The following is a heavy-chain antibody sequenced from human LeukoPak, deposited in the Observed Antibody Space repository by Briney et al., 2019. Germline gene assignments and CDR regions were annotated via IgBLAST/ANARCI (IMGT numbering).Heavy chain of an antibody. V-gene: IGHV4-59*01. D-gene: IGHD3-22*01. CDR2: IYYSGST. J-gene: IGHJ4*02. CDR3: ARASDSSGYYLIDY. CDR1: GGSISSYY. Sequence: SETLSLTCTVSGGSISSYYWSWIRQPPGKGLEWIGYIYYSGSTNYNPSLKSRVTISVDTSKNQFSLKLSSVTAADTAVYYCARASDSSGYYLIDYWGQGTLVTVSS.